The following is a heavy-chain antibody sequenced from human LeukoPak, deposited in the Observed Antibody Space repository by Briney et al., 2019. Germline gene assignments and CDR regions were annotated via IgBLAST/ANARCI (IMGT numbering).Heavy chain of an antibody. D-gene: IGHD1-1*01. CDR2: IYSDGRTA. V-gene: IGHV3-74*01. J-gene: IGHJ4*02. CDR1: GFTFRSSW. Sequence: QPGGSLRLSCAASGFTFRSSWMHWVRHAPGKGLVWVSRIYSDGRTATYADSVKGRFTISRDNAKNMLYLQMNSLTAEDTAVYYCARQVGWIDDYWGQGTLVTVSS. CDR3: ARQVGWIDDY.